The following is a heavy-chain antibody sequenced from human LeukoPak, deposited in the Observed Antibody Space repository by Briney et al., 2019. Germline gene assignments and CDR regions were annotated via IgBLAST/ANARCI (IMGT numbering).Heavy chain of an antibody. Sequence: GGSLRLSCAASGFTFSSYGMHWVRQAPGKGLEWVAFIRYDGSNKYYADSVKGRFTISRDNSKNTLYLQMNSLRAEDAAVYYCAKDTTPPKAGFDPWGQGTLVTVSS. V-gene: IGHV3-30*02. J-gene: IGHJ5*02. CDR1: GFTFSSYG. D-gene: IGHD1-14*01. CDR2: IRYDGSNK. CDR3: AKDTTPPKAGFDP.